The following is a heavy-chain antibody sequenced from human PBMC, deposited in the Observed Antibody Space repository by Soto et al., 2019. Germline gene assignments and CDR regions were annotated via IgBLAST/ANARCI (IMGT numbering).Heavy chain of an antibody. CDR3: ARDEQYSSSSLFDY. D-gene: IGHD6-6*01. Sequence: SLRLSCAASGFTFSSYAMHWVRQAPGKGLEWVAVISYDGSNKYYADSVKGRFTISRDNSKNTLYLQMNSLRAEDTAVYYCARDEQYSSSSLFDYWGQGTRVTGSS. CDR2: ISYDGSNK. CDR1: GFTFSSYA. V-gene: IGHV3-30-3*01. J-gene: IGHJ4*02.